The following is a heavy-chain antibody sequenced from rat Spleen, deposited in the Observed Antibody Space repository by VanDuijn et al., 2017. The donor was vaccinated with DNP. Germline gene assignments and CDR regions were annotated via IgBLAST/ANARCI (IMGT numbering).Heavy chain of an antibody. J-gene: IGHJ2*01. CDR3: TREGTGTGYFDY. D-gene: IGHD5-1*01. CDR2: ISSRHDTT. Sequence: EVQLVESGGGLVQPRGSMRLSCSASGFTFSSFSMAWVRQDPTKGLEWVATISSRHDTTYYQDSVKGRFTISRDNARNSLSLLMSSWRSDDTATYYCTREGTGTGYFDYWGQGVMVTVSS. V-gene: IGHV5-46*01. CDR1: GFTFSSFS.